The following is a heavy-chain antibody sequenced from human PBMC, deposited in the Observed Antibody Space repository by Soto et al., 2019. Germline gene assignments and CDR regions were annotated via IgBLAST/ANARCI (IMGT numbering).Heavy chain of an antibody. V-gene: IGHV1-18*01. Sequence: ASVKVSCKASGYTFASYAISWMRQAPGQGLEWMGWISAYNGNTNYAQKLQGRVTMTTDTSTSTAYMELRSLRAEDTAVYYCAKDHVRITMITKSPPGYWGQGTLVTVSS. CDR1: GYTFASYA. CDR2: ISAYNGNT. D-gene: IGHD3-22*01. CDR3: AKDHVRITMITKSPPGY. J-gene: IGHJ4*02.